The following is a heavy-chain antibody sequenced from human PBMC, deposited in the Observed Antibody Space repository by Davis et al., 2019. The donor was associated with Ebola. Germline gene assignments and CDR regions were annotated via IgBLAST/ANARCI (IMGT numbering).Heavy chain of an antibody. CDR1: GGTFSSYA. J-gene: IGHJ5*02. CDR2: IIPILGIA. CDR3: ARDLGSSWYRAVWFDP. D-gene: IGHD6-13*01. V-gene: IGHV1-69*04. Sequence: SVKVSCKASGGTFSSYAINWVRQAPGQGLECMGRIIPILGIANYAQKFQGRVTITANKSTSTAYMELSSLRSEDTAVYYCARDLGSSWYRAVWFDPWGQGTLVTVSS.